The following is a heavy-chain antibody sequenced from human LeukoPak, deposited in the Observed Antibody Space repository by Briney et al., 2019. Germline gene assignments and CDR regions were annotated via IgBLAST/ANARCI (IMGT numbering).Heavy chain of an antibody. J-gene: IGHJ4*02. CDR3: ARDHYYGSGSYTAFDF. V-gene: IGHV3-30*04. CDR2: ISYDGSNK. Sequence: GGSLRLSCAASGFSFSNYAIHLVRQAPGKGLEWVAVISYDGSNKYYADSVKGRFTISRDNSKNTLYLQVNSLRGEDTAVYYCARDHYYGSGSYTAFDFWGQGTLVTVSS. D-gene: IGHD3-10*01. CDR1: GFSFSNYA.